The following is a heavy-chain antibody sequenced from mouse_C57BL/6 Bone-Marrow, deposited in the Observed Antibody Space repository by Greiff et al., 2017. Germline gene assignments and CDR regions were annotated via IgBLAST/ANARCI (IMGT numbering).Heavy chain of an antibody. CDR3: ARSYCDSGGFVY. CDR2: IDPSDSYT. J-gene: IGHJ3*01. Sequence: QVQLQQPGAELVRPGTSVKLSCKASGYTFTSYWMHWVKQRPGQGLEWIGVIDPSDSYTNYNQKFKGQATLTVDTSSSTAYMQLSSLTSEDSAVYDCARSYCDSGGFVYWGQGTLVTVSA. V-gene: IGHV1-59*01. D-gene: IGHD2-4*01. CDR1: GYTFTSYW.